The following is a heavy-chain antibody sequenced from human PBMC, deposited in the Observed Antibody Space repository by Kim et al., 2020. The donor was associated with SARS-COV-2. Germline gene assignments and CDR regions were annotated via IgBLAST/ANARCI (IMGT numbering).Heavy chain of an antibody. V-gene: IGHV1-69*13. Sequence: SVKVSCKASGGTFSSYAISWVRQAPEQGLEWMGGIIPIFGTANYAQKFQGRVTITADESTSTAYMELSSLRSEDTAVYYCARSIAVAKSTYYYYGMDVWGQGTTVTVSS. CDR2: IIPIFGTA. J-gene: IGHJ6*02. CDR3: ARSIAVAKSTYYYYGMDV. CDR1: GGTFSSYA. D-gene: IGHD6-19*01.